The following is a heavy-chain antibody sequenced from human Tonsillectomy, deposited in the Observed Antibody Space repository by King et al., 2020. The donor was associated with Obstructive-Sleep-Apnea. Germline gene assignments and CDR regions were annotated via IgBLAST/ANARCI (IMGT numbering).Heavy chain of an antibody. Sequence: VQLQQWGAGLLKPSETLSLTCAVYGGSFSTYYWSWIRQPPGKGLEWIGEINHSGSTNYNPSLKSRVTISVDMSNNQFSLKLSSVTAADTAVYYCARGLYGCYGSCYPIPNYYYYGMDVWGQGTTVTVSS. CDR3: ARGLYGCYGSCYPIPNYYYYGMDV. D-gene: IGHD2-2*01. J-gene: IGHJ6*02. CDR2: INHSGST. V-gene: IGHV4-34*01. CDR1: GGSFSTYY.